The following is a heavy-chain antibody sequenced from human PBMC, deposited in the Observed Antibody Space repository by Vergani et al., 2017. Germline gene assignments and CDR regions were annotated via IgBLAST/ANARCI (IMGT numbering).Heavy chain of an antibody. V-gene: IGHV3-15*01. CDR2: IKSKTDGGTT. J-gene: IGHJ4*02. CDR3: TTISYSSSVRVNY. CDR1: GFTFSNAW. D-gene: IGHD6-6*01. Sequence: EVQLVESGGGLVKPGGSLRLSCAASGFTFSNAWMSWVRQAPGKGLEWVGRIKSKTDGGTTDYAAPVKGRFTISRDDSKNTLYLQMNSLKTEDTAVYYCTTISYSSSVRVNYWGQGTLVTVSS.